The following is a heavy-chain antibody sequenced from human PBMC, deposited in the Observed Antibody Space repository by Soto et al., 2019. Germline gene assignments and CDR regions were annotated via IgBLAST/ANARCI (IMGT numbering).Heavy chain of an antibody. J-gene: IGHJ5*01. V-gene: IGHV3-11*01. CDR1: GFTFSDYY. CDR3: ASCVAYCSGTTCYYWFES. CDR2: ISGSGSSI. Sequence: GGSLRLSCAASGFTFSDYYMSWIRQAPGKGLEWVSYISGSGSSIFDADSVKGRFTISRDNAKNSLYLQMNSLRAEDTDVYFCASCVAYCSGTTCYYWFESWGQGTLVTVSS. D-gene: IGHD2-2*01.